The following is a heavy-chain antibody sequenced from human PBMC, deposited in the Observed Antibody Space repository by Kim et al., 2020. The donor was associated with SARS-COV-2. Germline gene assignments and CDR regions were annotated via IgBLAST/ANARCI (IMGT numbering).Heavy chain of an antibody. CDR3: AKDAQNYDSWSGYAGGLDN. CDR2: ASFDGRNN. Sequence: GGSLRLSCEASGFTFNTYGMHWVRQAPGKGLEWLAVASFDGRNNFYADSVEGRFTVSRDNSKNTLFLQMNSLRVDDTAVYYCAKDAQNYDSWSGYAGGLDNWGQGALVTVSS. D-gene: IGHD3-3*01. V-gene: IGHV3-30*18. J-gene: IGHJ4*02. CDR1: GFTFNTYG.